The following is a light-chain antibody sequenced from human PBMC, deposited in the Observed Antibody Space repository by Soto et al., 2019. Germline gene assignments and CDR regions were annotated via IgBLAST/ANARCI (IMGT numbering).Light chain of an antibody. Sequence: EIVLTQSPGTLSLSPGERATLSCRASQSVTSSFLAWYQQKPGQAPRLLIYDASTRATGVPDRFSGSGSGTDFTLTISRLEPEDFALYYCQHYYGTSPITFGQGTRLEIK. CDR1: QSVTSSF. V-gene: IGKV3-20*01. CDR2: DAS. J-gene: IGKJ5*01. CDR3: QHYYGTSPIT.